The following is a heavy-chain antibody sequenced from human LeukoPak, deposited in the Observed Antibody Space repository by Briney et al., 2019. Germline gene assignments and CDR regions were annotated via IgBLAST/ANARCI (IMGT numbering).Heavy chain of an antibody. D-gene: IGHD4-23*01. V-gene: IGHV1-2*02. CDR3: ARDAVDYGGNPYYFDY. CDR2: INPNSGGT. J-gene: IGHJ4*02. CDR1: GYTFTGYY. Sequence: GASVKVSSKASGYTFTGYYMNWVRQAPGQGLEWMGWINPNSGGTNYAQKFQGRVTMTRDTSISTAYMELSRLRSDDTAVYHCARDAVDYGGNPYYFDYWGQGTLVTVSS.